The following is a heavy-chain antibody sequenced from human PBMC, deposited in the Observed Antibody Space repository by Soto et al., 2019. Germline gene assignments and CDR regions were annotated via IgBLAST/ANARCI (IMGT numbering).Heavy chain of an antibody. Sequence: QVQLVESGGGLVKPGGSLRLSCAASGFTFDNYYMSWIRQAPGKGLEWVSYISSSDGTTYYADSLKGRFTISRDNAKNSLYLQMNSLRAEYTAVYYCAREINYSKYPRVIDYWGQGTLVTVSS. J-gene: IGHJ4*02. CDR1: GFTFDNYY. CDR3: AREINYSKYPRVIDY. V-gene: IGHV3-11*01. D-gene: IGHD1-7*01. CDR2: ISSSDGTT.